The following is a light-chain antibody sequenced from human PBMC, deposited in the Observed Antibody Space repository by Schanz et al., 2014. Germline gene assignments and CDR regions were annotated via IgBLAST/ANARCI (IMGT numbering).Light chain of an antibody. CDR2: GAS. CDR3: QQYNNWQRT. V-gene: IGKV3D-15*01. J-gene: IGKJ1*01. CDR1: QTVSSS. Sequence: EIVLTQSPGTLSLSPGDRASLSCRASQTVSSSYLAWYQQKPGQAPRLLIYGASSRATGIPARFSGSGSGSGFTLTISSLQSEDFAVYYCQQYNNWQRTFGQGTKVEIK.